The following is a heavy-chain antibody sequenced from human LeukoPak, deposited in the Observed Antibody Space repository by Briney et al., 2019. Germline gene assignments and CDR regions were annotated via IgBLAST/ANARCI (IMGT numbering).Heavy chain of an antibody. D-gene: IGHD3-22*01. CDR3: ASDYYDSSGYHGY. CDR2: ISGSGGST. V-gene: IGHV3-23*01. Sequence: GGSLRLSCAVSGFTFSSYGMSWVRQAPGKGPEWVSAISGSGGSTYYADSVKGRFTISRDNSKDTLYLQMNSLRAEDTAVYYCASDYYDSSGYHGYWGQGTLVTVSS. J-gene: IGHJ4*02. CDR1: GFTFSSYG.